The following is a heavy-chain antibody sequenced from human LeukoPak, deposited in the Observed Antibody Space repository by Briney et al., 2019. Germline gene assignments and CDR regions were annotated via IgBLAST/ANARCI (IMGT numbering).Heavy chain of an antibody. D-gene: IGHD5-12*01. CDR2: ISWNSGSI. V-gene: IGHV3-9*01. CDR3: AKDITGIVATPFDY. CDR1: GFTFDDYA. J-gene: IGHJ4*02. Sequence: GRSLRLSCAASGFTFDDYAMHWVRQAPGKGLEWVSGISWNSGSIGYADSVKGRFTISRDNAKNSLYLQMNSLRAEDTALYYCAKDITGIVATPFDYWGQGTLVTVSS.